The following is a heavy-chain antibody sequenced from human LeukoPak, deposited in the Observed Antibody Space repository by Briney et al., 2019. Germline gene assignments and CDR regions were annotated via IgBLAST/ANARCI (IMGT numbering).Heavy chain of an antibody. V-gene: IGHV3-23*01. J-gene: IGHJ3*02. CDR2: ISGNGFST. CDR3: ATDADGFDI. Sequence: GGSLRLSCAASGFTFSSYGMHWVRQAPGKGLEWVSAISGNGFSTHYADSVKGRFTISRDNSKNTLYLQMNSLRAEDTAVYYCATDADGFDIWGQGTMVTVSS. CDR1: GFTFSSYG.